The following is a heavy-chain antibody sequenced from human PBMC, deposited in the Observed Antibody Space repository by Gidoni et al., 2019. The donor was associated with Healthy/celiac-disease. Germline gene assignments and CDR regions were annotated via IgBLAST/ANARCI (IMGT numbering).Heavy chain of an antibody. D-gene: IGHD3-16*01. CDR1: GFTFSSYS. J-gene: IGHJ4*02. CDR3: ARDTARQGENYFDY. CDR2: ISSSSSYI. Sequence: EVQLVESGGGLVKPGGSLRLSCAASGFTFSSYSMNWVRQAPGKGLEWVSSISSSSSYIYYADSVKGRFTISRDNAKNSLYLQMNSLRAEDTAVYYCARDTARQGENYFDYWGQGTLVTVSS. V-gene: IGHV3-21*01.